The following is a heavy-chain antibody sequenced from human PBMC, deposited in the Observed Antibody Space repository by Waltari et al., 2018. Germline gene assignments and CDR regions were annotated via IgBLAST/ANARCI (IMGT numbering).Heavy chain of an antibody. CDR1: GYTFIGYA. D-gene: IGHD3-22*01. CDR2: INPKNGDT. V-gene: IGHV1-2*06. J-gene: IGHJ4*02. Sequence: LVQSGAEVKKPGASVNVPGTSSGYTFIGYAILWVRQAPGQGLEWMGRINPKNGDTHYAQKFQGRVAMTTDTSTNTAFMELHSLRSDDTAVYYCLRDSSGSHFDYWGQGTLVTVSS. CDR3: LRDSSGSHFDY.